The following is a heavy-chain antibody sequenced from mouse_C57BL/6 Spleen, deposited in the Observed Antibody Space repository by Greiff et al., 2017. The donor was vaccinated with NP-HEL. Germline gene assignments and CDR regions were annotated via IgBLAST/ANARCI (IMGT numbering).Heavy chain of an antibody. V-gene: IGHV1-64*01. CDR1: GYTFTSYW. J-gene: IGHJ3*01. CDR3: ARRDYDEAWFAD. D-gene: IGHD2-4*01. CDR2: IHPNSGST. Sequence: QVQLQQPGAELVKPGASVKLSCKASGYTFTSYWMHWVKQRPGQGLEWIGMIHPNSGSTNYNEKFKSKATLTVDKSSSTAYMQLSSLTSEDSAVYYCARRDYDEAWFADWGQGTLVTVSA.